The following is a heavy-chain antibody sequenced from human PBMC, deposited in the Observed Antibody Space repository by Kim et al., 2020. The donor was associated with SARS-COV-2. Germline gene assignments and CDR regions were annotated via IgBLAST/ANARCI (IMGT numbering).Heavy chain of an antibody. J-gene: IGHJ4*02. CDR1: GGSISSYY. V-gene: IGHV4-59*13. CDR2: IFYSGST. Sequence: SETLSLTCTVSGGSISSYYWSWIRQPPGKGLEWIGYIFYSGSTNYNHSLQSRVTISVDTSKNQFSLKLNSVTAADTAVYYCARASTVTRFDYWGQGTLATVSS. CDR3: ARASTVTRFDY. D-gene: IGHD4-17*01.